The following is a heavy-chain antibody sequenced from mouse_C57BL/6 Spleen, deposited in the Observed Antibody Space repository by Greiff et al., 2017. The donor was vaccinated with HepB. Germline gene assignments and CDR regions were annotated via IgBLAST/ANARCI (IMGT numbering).Heavy chain of an antibody. D-gene: IGHD2-3*01. J-gene: IGHJ1*03. V-gene: IGHV1-52*01. CDR1: GYTFTSYW. Sequence: QVQLQQPGAELVRPGSSVKLSCKASGYTFTSYWMHWVKQRPIQGLEWIGNIDPSDSETHYNQKFKDKATLTVDKSSSTAYMQLSSLTSEDSAVYYCARSGDGYLWYFDVWGTGTTVTVSS. CDR3: ARSGDGYLWYFDV. CDR2: IDPSDSET.